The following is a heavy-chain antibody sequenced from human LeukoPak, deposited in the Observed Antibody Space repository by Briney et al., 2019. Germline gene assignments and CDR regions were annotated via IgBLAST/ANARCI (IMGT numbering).Heavy chain of an antibody. CDR2: ISSSSSYI. Sequence: GGSLRLSCAASGFTFSSYSMNWVRQAPGKGLEWVSSISSSSSYIYYADSVKGRFTISRDNAKNSLYLQMNSLRAEDTAVYYCARDQGPGAPSGMDVWGEGTTVTVSS. J-gene: IGHJ6*04. V-gene: IGHV3-21*01. CDR1: GFTFSSYS. D-gene: IGHD7-27*01. CDR3: ARDQGPGAPSGMDV.